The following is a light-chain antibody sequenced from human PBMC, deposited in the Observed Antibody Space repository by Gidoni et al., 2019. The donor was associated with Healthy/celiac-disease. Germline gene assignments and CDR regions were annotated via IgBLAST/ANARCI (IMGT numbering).Light chain of an antibody. Sequence: ELVMTQSPATLSVSPGERATLSCRASQSVSSNLAWYQQKPGQAPRLLIYGASTRATGIPARFSGSGSGTEFTLTISSLQSEDFAVSYCQQYNNWPRGLTFGGGTKVDIK. V-gene: IGKV3-15*01. CDR3: QQYNNWPRGLT. CDR1: QSVSSN. J-gene: IGKJ4*01. CDR2: GAS.